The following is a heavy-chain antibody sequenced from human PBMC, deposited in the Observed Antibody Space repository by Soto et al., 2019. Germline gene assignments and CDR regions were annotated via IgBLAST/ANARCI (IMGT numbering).Heavy chain of an antibody. CDR2: FNPSGGSS. V-gene: IGHV1-46*01. D-gene: IGHD5-18*01. J-gene: IGHJ4*02. CDR3: ARSFSGGHSYGLIDY. CDR1: GYTFTSYY. Sequence: PPASVKVSCKASGYTFTSYYMHWVRQAPGQGLEWMGIFNPSGGSSTYAQKFQGRVTMTSDTSTTTVYMDLSSLRSEDTAVYYCARSFSGGHSYGLIDYWGQGTLVTVSS.